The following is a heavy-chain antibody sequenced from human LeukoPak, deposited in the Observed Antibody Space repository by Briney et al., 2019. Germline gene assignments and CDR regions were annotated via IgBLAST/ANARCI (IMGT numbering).Heavy chain of an antibody. CDR1: GYGFTNYW. J-gene: IGHJ6*02. Sequence: SLQISCKGSGYGFTNYWIGWVRQMPGKGLEWMGIIYPGDSDTRYSPSFQGQVTISADKSISTAYLQWSSLKASDTAMYYCARQYCSSTTCFLIYGMDVWGQGTTVTVSS. D-gene: IGHD2-2*01. CDR2: IYPGDSDT. V-gene: IGHV5-51*01. CDR3: ARQYCSSTTCFLIYGMDV.